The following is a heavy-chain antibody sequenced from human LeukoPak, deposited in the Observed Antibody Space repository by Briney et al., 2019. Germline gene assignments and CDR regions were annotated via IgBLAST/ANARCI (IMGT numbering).Heavy chain of an antibody. CDR1: GGSISSYY. V-gene: IGHV4-4*07. CDR2: IYTSGST. D-gene: IGHD6-19*01. Sequence: SETLSLTCTVSGGSISSYYWSWIRQPAGKGLERIGRIYTSGSTNYNPSLKSRVTMSVDTSKNQFSLKLSSVTAADTAVYYCARDDNPGIAVAGTDAFDIWGQGTMVTVSS. J-gene: IGHJ3*02. CDR3: ARDDNPGIAVAGTDAFDI.